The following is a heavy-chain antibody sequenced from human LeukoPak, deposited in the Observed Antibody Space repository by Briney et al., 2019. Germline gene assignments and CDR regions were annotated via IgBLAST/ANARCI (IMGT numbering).Heavy chain of an antibody. D-gene: IGHD3-22*01. Sequence: GGSLRLSCAASGFNFNDYGMSWVRQVLGKRLEWVSGINWNGDDTNYADSVKGRFTISRDNAKNSLYLQMNSLRAEDTAVYYCARGTMIVVPYYFDYWGQGTLVTVSS. CDR3: ARGTMIVVPYYFDY. CDR1: GFNFNDYG. CDR2: INWNGDDT. J-gene: IGHJ4*02. V-gene: IGHV3-20*04.